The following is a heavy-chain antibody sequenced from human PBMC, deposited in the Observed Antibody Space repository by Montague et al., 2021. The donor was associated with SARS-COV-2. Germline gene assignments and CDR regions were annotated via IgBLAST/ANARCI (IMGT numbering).Heavy chain of an antibody. J-gene: IGHJ4*02. CDR3: ARDQGRWLQPGVYFDY. CDR2: IYYSGST. Sequence: SETLSLTCTVSGGSISSCYWSWIRQPPGKGLEWIGYIYYSGSTNYNPSLKSRVTISVDTSKNQFSLKLSSVTAADMAVYYCARDQGRWLQPGVYFDYWGQGTLVTVSS. V-gene: IGHV4-59*01. CDR1: GGSISSCY. D-gene: IGHD5-24*01.